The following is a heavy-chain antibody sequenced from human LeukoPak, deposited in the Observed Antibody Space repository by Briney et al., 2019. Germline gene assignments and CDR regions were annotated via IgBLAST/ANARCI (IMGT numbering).Heavy chain of an antibody. Sequence: SVKVSCKVSGGTFNNFALSWVRQAPGQGLEWVGGTIRVSGTTKYAQNLQGRVKVTADGSTSTAYMEMSSLRSEDTAIYYCASPMNYYDAWSGYPPFDYWGQGTLVTVSS. CDR2: TIRVSGTT. CDR3: ASPMNYYDAWSGYPPFDY. J-gene: IGHJ4*02. CDR1: GGTFNNFA. V-gene: IGHV1-69*13. D-gene: IGHD3-3*01.